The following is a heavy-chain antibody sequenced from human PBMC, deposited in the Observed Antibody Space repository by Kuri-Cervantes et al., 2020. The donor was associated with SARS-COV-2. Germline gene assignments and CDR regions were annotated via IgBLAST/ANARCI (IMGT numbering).Heavy chain of an antibody. V-gene: IGHV3-30*02. J-gene: IGHJ3*02. CDR2: IRYDGSNK. CDR1: GFTFSSYG. CDR3: AKDKYYDSSGFYDALDI. D-gene: IGHD3-22*01. Sequence: GGFLRLSCAASGFTFSSYGMHWVRQAPGKGLEWVAFIRYDGSNKYYADSVKGRFTISRDNSKNTLYLQMNSLRAEDTAVYYCAKDKYYDSSGFYDALDIWGQGTMVTVSS.